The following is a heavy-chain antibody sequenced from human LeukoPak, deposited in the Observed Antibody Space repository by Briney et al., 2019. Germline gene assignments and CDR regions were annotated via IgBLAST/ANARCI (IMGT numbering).Heavy chain of an antibody. D-gene: IGHD5-24*01. V-gene: IGHV3-9*01. CDR2: ISWNSGSI. CDR1: GFTFDDYA. CDR3: ATSRDGYNEPGDY. Sequence: PGGSLRLSCAASGFTFDDYAMHWVRQAPGKGLEWVSGISWNSGSIGYADSVKGRFTISRDNAKNSLYLQMNSLRAEDTALYYCATSRDGYNEPGDYWAREPWSPSPQ. J-gene: IGHJ4*02.